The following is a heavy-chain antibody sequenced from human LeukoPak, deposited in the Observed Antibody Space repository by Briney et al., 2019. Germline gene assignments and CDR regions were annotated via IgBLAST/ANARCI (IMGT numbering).Heavy chain of an antibody. CDR2: IWYDGSNK. J-gene: IGHJ4*02. D-gene: IGHD5-12*01. CDR3: ARSMAGYSGYDPDY. Sequence: GGSLRFSCAASGFTFSNYNMNWVRQAPGKGLEWVAVIWYDGSNKYYADSVKGRFTISRDNSKNTLYLQMNSLRAEDTAVYYCARSMAGYSGYDPDYWGQGTLVTVSS. CDR1: GFTFSNYN. V-gene: IGHV3-33*08.